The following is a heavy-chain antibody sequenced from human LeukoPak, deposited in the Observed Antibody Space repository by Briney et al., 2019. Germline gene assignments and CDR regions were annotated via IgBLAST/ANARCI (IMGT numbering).Heavy chain of an antibody. CDR2: ISTDGSVT. CDR3: ARIGGSGSYSGHYFDH. Sequence: GGSLRLPCAASGFTFSTYWMRWVRRAPGKGLVWVSRISTDGSVTSYADSVKGRFTISRDNAKNTMYLQMNSLRAEDTAVYYCARIGGSGSYSGHYFDHWGQGTLVTVSS. J-gene: IGHJ4*02. D-gene: IGHD3-10*01. CDR1: GFTFSTYW. V-gene: IGHV3-74*01.